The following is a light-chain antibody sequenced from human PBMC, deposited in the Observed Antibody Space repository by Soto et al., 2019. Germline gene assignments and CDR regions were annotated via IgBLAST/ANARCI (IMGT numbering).Light chain of an antibody. Sequence: QSALTQPPSASGSHGQSVTISCTGTSSDVGGYNYVSWYQQHPGKAPKLMIYEVSKRPSGVPDRFSGSKSGNTASLTVSGLQAEDEADYYCSSYAGSNIGVFGGGTKLTVL. J-gene: IGLJ2*01. CDR2: EVS. CDR3: SSYAGSNIGV. V-gene: IGLV2-8*01. CDR1: SSDVGGYNY.